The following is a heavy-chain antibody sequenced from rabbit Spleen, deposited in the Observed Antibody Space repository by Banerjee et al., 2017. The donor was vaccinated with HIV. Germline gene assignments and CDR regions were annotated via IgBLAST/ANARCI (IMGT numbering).Heavy chain of an antibody. CDR3: ARDTSSSFSSYGMDL. Sequence: QALEESGGDQVKPGASLTLNCIASGVSFSGNSYMCWVSQAPGKGLEWIACIDSGSSCFTFFASWANGRFTISKTSSTTVTLQMTSLTAAYSATYFCARDTSSSFSSYGMDLLGQGSLVTVS. J-gene: IGHJ6*01. D-gene: IGHD1-1*01. CDR1: GVSFSGNSY. CDR2: IDSGSSCFT. V-gene: IGHV1S40*01.